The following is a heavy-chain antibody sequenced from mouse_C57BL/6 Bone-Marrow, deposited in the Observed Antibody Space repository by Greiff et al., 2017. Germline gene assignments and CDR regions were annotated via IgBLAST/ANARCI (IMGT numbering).Heavy chain of an antibody. V-gene: IGHV5-6*02. Sequence: DVKLVESGGDLVKPGGSLKLSCAASGFTFSSYGMSWVRQTPDKRLEWVATISSGGSYTYYPDSVKGRFTISRDNAKNTLYLPMGSLKSEDTAMYYGARHAFTTVVAYYFDYWGQGTTLTVSS. J-gene: IGHJ2*01. CDR3: ARHAFTTVVAYYFDY. CDR1: GFTFSSYG. CDR2: ISSGGSYT. D-gene: IGHD1-1*01.